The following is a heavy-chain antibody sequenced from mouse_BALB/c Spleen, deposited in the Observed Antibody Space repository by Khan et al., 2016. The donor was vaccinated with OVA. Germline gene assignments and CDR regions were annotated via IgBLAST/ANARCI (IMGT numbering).Heavy chain of an antibody. CDR2: IWGGGGT. V-gene: IGHV2-6-4*01. Sequence: QVQLKQSGPGLVAPSQSLSITCTVSGFSLSRYNIHWVRQPPGKGLEWLGMIWGGGGTDYNSTLKSRLSISKDNSKGQVFLKMNSLQTDDTAMYFCARAYYRYDGYYAMDYWGPGTSVTVSS. CDR3: ARAYYRYDGYYAMDY. J-gene: IGHJ4*01. CDR1: GFSLSRYN. D-gene: IGHD2-14*01.